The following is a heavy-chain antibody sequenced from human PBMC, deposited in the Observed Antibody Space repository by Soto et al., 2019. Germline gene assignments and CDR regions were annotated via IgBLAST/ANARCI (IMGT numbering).Heavy chain of an antibody. Sequence: SETMSLTXTVAGGSISSYYWSWIRQPPGKGLEWIGYIYYSGSTNYNPSLKSRLTISRDNAKNTLYLQMNSLRAEDTAVYYCVRGDGDYYDGNWYLARHWGQGTPVPVSS. CDR2: IYYSGST. CDR1: GGSISSYY. V-gene: IGHV4-59*08. J-gene: IGHJ1*01. CDR3: VRGDGDYYDGNWYLARH. D-gene: IGHD3-22*01.